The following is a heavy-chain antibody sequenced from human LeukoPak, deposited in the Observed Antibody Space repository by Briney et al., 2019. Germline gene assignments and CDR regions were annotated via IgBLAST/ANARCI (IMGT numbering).Heavy chain of an antibody. CDR2: FDPEDGES. V-gene: IGHV1-24*01. Sequence: ASVKVSCKVSGYTLSDLAMHWVRQAPGKGLEWLGGFDPEDGESIYPQKFQGRVTMTEDTSTDTAYMELRRLTSEDTAIYYCALGIVAATTLFDYWGQGTLVTASS. D-gene: IGHD5-12*01. J-gene: IGHJ4*02. CDR1: GYTLSDLA. CDR3: ALGIVAATTLFDY.